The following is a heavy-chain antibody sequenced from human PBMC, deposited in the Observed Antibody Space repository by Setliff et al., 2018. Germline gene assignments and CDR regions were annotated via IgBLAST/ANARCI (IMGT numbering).Heavy chain of an antibody. CDR3: AREVWNIYDNDNSWSGYSDH. V-gene: IGHV3-7*03. Sequence: LSCVASGFTISNYWMAWVRQAPGKGLEWVADIRQDGTNKYYVDSVKGRFTISRDNAKNSLYLQMNSLRAEDTALYYCAREVWNIYDNDNSWSGYSDHWGQGTLVTVS. CDR2: IRQDGTNK. D-gene: IGHD3-3*01. J-gene: IGHJ4*02. CDR1: GFTISNYW.